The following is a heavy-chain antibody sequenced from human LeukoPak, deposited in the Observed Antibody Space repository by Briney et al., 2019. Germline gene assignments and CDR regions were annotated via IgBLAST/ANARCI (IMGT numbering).Heavy chain of an antibody. D-gene: IGHD3-3*01. CDR2: INPNSGGT. CDR3: ARGYYDFWSGYYSQPRFDY. Sequence: GASVKVSCKASGYTFTGYYMHWVRQAPGQGLEWMGWINPNSGGTNYAQRFQGRVTMTRDTSISTAYMELSRLRSDDTAVYYCARGYYDFWSGYYSQPRFDYWGQGTLVTVSS. CDR1: GYTFTGYY. V-gene: IGHV1-2*02. J-gene: IGHJ4*02.